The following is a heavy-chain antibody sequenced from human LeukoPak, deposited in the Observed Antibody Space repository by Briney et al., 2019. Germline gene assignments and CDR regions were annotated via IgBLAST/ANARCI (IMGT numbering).Heavy chain of an antibody. J-gene: IGHJ5*02. CDR3: AVTTVTTGWFDP. Sequence: ASVKVPCKASGGTFSSYAISWVRQAPGQGLEWMGGIIPIFGTANYAQKFQGRVTITADESTSTAYMELSSLRSEDTAVYYCAVTTVTTGWFDPWGQGTLVTVSS. V-gene: IGHV1-69*13. CDR2: IIPIFGTA. D-gene: IGHD4-17*01. CDR1: GGTFSSYA.